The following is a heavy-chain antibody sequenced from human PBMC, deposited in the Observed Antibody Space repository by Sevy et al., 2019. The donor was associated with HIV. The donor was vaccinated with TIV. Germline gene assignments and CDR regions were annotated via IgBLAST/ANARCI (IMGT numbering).Heavy chain of an antibody. J-gene: IGHJ4*02. V-gene: IGHV3-21*01. Sequence: GGSLRLSCAASGFTFSSYSMNWVRLAPGKGLEWVSSISSSSSYIYYADSVKGRFTISRDNAKNSLYLQMNSLRAEDTAVYYCASFSLDTAMVYFDYWGQGTLVTVSS. D-gene: IGHD5-18*01. CDR3: ASFSLDTAMVYFDY. CDR2: ISSSSSYI. CDR1: GFTFSSYS.